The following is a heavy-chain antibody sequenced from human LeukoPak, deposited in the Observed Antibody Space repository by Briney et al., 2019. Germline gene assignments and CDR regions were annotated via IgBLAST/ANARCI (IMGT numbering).Heavy chain of an antibody. CDR2: VYHGGNT. J-gene: IGHJ1*01. Sequence: PSETLSLTCTVSGYSISNGYYWSWIRQPPGKGLEFIGSVYHGGNTYYKASLKSRVTISLDTSKNQFSLRLSSVTAADTAVYYCARSYSGSFLYWGQGSLVTVSS. D-gene: IGHD1-26*01. V-gene: IGHV4-38-2*02. CDR3: ARSYSGSFLY. CDR1: GYSISNGYY.